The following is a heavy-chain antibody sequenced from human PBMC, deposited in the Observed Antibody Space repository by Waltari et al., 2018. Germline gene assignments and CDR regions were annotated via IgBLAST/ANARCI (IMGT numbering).Heavy chain of an antibody. J-gene: IGHJ4*02. D-gene: IGHD6-13*01. CDR1: VFRFSDHD. CDR3: ARGGSRWPVPQDY. V-gene: IGHV3-11*04. CDR2: ISYSGRPV. Sequence: QVQLVESGGGLVKPGGYLGLSCAASVFRFSDHDMNWIRQAPGKGLEWVSYISYSGRPVYNADSVRGRFTISRDNAKNSLYLQINSLRAEDTAVYYCARGGSRWPVPQDYWGQGTLVTVSS.